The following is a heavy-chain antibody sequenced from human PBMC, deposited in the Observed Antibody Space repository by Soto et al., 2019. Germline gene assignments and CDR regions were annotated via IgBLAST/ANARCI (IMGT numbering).Heavy chain of an antibody. J-gene: IGHJ6*03. D-gene: IGHD3-10*01. Sequence: GGSLRLSCAASGFTFSSYAMSWVRQAPGKGLEWVSAISGSGGSTYYADSVKGRFTISRDNSKNTLYLQMNSLRAEDTAVYYCAKANFGELAYYYYYYYMDVWGKGTTVTVSS. CDR1: GFTFSSYA. CDR3: AKANFGELAYYYYYYYMDV. V-gene: IGHV3-23*01. CDR2: ISGSGGST.